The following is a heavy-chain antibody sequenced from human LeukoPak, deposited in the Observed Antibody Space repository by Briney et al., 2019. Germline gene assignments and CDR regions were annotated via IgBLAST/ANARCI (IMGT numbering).Heavy chain of an antibody. CDR1: GFTFSSYA. V-gene: IGHV3-23*01. D-gene: IGHD2-21*01. Sequence: PWGSLRLSCAASGFTFSSYAMSWLRQTPQKGLEWVSGISVTGDVTYYTDSVKGRFTIARDNSRTTLYLQLSSLRADDTAVYYCAKSHITRYPLQYYFDLWGQGAQVIVSS. CDR2: ISVTGDVT. J-gene: IGHJ4*02. CDR3: AKSHITRYPLQYYFDL.